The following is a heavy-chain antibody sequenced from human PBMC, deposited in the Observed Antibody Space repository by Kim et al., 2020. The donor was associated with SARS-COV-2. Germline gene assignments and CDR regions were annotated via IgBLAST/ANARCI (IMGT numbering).Heavy chain of an antibody. CDR3: ARRRVLAAAGMDY. D-gene: IGHD6-13*01. J-gene: IGHJ4*02. V-gene: IGHV1-18*01. Sequence: APEIKGRVTMTTDTSTSTAYMELRSLRSDDTAVYYCARRRVLAAAGMDYWGQGTLVTVSS.